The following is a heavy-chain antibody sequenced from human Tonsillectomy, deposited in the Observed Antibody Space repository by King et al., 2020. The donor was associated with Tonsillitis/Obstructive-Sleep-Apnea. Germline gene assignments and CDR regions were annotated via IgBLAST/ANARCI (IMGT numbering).Heavy chain of an antibody. CDR1: GFTFSDAW. Sequence: VQLVESGGGLVKPGGSLRLSCAASGFTFSDAWMSWVRQAPGKGLEWVGRIKSKTDGGTTDYAAPVKGRFTISRDDLKNTVYLQINSLKTEDTAVYYCTTELLVRVLFDYWGQGTLVTVFS. CDR2: IKSKTDGGTT. D-gene: IGHD3-10*01. CDR3: TTELLVRVLFDY. V-gene: IGHV3-15*01. J-gene: IGHJ4*02.